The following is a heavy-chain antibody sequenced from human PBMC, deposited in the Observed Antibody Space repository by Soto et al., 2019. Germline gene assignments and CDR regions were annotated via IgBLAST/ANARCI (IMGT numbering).Heavy chain of an antibody. V-gene: IGHV3-11*01. Sequence: VGSLRLSCAASGFTFSDYYMSWIRQAPGKGLEWVSYISSSGDRTYYADSVKGRFTISRDNPKNSLSLQMNSLRAEDTAVYYYARDLVAARPGYYSYGLDVWGQGTTVTVSS. J-gene: IGHJ6*02. CDR2: ISSSGDRT. CDR1: GFTFSDYY. D-gene: IGHD6-6*01. CDR3: ARDLVAARPGYYSYGLDV.